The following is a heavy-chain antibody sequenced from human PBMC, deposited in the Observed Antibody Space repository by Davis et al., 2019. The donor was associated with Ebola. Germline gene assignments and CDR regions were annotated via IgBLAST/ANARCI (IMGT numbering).Heavy chain of an antibody. CDR2: ISTSGSTI. D-gene: IGHD4-11*01. V-gene: IGHV3-11*01. CDR3: ARERYDNSHYGWDHYFYGVDV. Sequence: GGSLRLSCAASGFTFSDYYMSWIRQAPGKGLEWVSYISTSGSTIFYADSVKGRFTISRDNAKNSLYLQMNSLRAEDTAVYYCARERYDNSHYGWDHYFYGVDVWGKGTTVTVSS. CDR1: GFTFSDYY. J-gene: IGHJ6*04.